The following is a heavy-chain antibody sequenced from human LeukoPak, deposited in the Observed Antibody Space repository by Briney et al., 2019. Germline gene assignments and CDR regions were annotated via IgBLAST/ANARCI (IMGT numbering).Heavy chain of an antibody. Sequence: GGSLRLSCAASEFTFSTYAMSWVRQAPGKGLEWVSSISASGSLTYYADSVKGRFTIPRDNSKSILFLQMNSLTVEDTAVYYWAKGWFSETLQGPHDYWGQGTLVTVSS. CDR1: EFTFSTYA. J-gene: IGHJ4*02. CDR2: ISASGSLT. D-gene: IGHD3-10*01. V-gene: IGHV3-23*01. CDR3: AKGWFSETLQGPHDY.